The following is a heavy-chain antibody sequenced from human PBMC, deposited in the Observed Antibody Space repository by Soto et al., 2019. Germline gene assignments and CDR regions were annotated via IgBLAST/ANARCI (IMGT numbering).Heavy chain of an antibody. Sequence: VQLVESGGGLVKPGGSLRLSCAASGFTFSSYSMNWVRQAPGKGLEWVAVISYDGSNKYYADSVKGRFTISRDNSKNTLYLQMNSLRAEDTAVYYCARDSSWFDPWGQGTLVTVSS. CDR3: ARDSSWFDP. V-gene: IGHV3-30*03. J-gene: IGHJ5*02. CDR1: GFTFSSYS. CDR2: ISYDGSNK.